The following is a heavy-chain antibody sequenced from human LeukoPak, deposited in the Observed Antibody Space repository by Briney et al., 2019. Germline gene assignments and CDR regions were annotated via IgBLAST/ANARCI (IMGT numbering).Heavy chain of an antibody. Sequence: ASVKVSCKASGYTFTRNGISWVRQAPGQGLEWMGIINPSGGSTSYAQKFQGRVTMTRDTSTSTVYMELSSLRSEDTAVYYCAREGLAAAAGDWGQGTLVTVSS. CDR1: GYTFTRNG. D-gene: IGHD6-13*01. V-gene: IGHV1-46*01. CDR2: INPSGGST. J-gene: IGHJ4*02. CDR3: AREGLAAAAGD.